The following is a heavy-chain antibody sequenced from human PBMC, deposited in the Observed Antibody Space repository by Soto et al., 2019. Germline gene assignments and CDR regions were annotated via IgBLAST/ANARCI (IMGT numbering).Heavy chain of an antibody. D-gene: IGHD4-17*01. CDR2: IIPVFGTA. CDR3: SRGDATKIVVTTYYGMDV. Sequence: QVQLEQSGAEVKKPGSSVRVSCKASGGTLRNYGISWVRQAPGQGLEWMGGIIPVFGTANYAQKFQGRVTITADESTSTVYMDVTSLRSEDRAVYYCSRGDATKIVVTTYYGMDVWGQGTTVTVSS. J-gene: IGHJ6*02. CDR1: GGTLRNYG. V-gene: IGHV1-69*12.